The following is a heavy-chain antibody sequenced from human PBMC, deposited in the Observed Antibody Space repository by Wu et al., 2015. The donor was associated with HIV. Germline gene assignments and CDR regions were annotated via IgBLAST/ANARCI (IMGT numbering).Heavy chain of an antibody. J-gene: IGHJ2*01. D-gene: IGHD3-10*01. V-gene: IGHV4-59*01. Sequence: QVQLQESGPGLVKPSETLSLTCSVSGGSMTNNYWSWVRQTPGKGLEWIGYTYYSGSAYNNPALDSRVSISMDTSKKQVSLKLTSVTAADTAVYFCARINIPPDWGPYNGAWYFDLWGRGTLVTVSS. CDR2: TYYSGSA. CDR3: ARINIPPDWGPYNGAWYFDL. CDR1: GGSMTNNY.